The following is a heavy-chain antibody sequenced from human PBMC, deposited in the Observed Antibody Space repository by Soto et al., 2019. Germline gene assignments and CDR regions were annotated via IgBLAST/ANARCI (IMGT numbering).Heavy chain of an antibody. Sequence: QVQLVQSGAEVKKPGSSVKVSCKASGGTFSSYAISWVRQAPGQGLEWMGGIIPIFGTANYAQKFQGRVTMTADESTRTADMELSSLRSEDTAVYYCARDSSSSGYYYYYGMHVWGQGTTVTVSS. CDR1: GGTFSSYA. J-gene: IGHJ6*02. D-gene: IGHD6-6*01. V-gene: IGHV1-69*01. CDR3: ARDSSSSGYYYYYGMHV. CDR2: IIPIFGTA.